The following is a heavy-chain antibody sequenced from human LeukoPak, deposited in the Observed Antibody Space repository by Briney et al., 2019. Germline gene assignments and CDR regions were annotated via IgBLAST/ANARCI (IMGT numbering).Heavy chain of an antibody. D-gene: IGHD3-16*01. V-gene: IGHV4-4*07. CDR2: IYTSGST. CDR3: ARAALMTTPTTPLYYFDY. Sequence: SETLSLTCTVSGGSISSYHWSWIRQAAGKGLEWIGRIYTSGSTKYNPSLKSRVTMSVDTSKNQISLKLSSVTAADTAVYYCARAALMTTPTTPLYYFDYWGQGPPVTVSS. J-gene: IGHJ4*02. CDR1: GGSISSYH.